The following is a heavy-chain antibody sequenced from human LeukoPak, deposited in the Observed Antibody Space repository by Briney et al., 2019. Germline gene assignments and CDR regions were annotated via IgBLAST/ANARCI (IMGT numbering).Heavy chain of an antibody. CDR3: ARLGIAARRDRYGMDV. CDR1: GYSFTNYW. D-gene: IGHD6-6*01. J-gene: IGHJ6*02. CDR2: IYPGDSDT. Sequence: GESLKISCKGSGYSFTNYWIGWMRQMPGKGLEWMGIIYPGDSDTRYSPSFQGQVTISVDKSISTAYLQWGSLKASDTAIYYCARLGIAARRDRYGMDVWGQGTTVTVSS. V-gene: IGHV5-51*01.